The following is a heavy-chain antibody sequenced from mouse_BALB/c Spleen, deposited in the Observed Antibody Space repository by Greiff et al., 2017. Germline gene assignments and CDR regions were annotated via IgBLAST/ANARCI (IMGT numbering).Heavy chain of an antibody. CDR1: GFSLTSYG. D-gene: IGHD1-1*01. CDR2: IWAGGST. J-gene: IGHJ3*01. CDR3: ARGGNYYGGWFAY. Sequence: VKLKESGPGLVAPSQSLSITCTVSGFSLTSYGVHWVRQPPGKGLEWLGVIWAGGSTNYNSALMSRLSISKDNSKSQVFLQMNSLQTDDTAMYYCARGGNYYGGWFAYWGQGTLVTVSA. V-gene: IGHV2-9*02.